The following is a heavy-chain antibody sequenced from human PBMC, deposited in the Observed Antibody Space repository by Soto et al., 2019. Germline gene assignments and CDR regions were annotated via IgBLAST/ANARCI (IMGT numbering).Heavy chain of an antibody. CDR2: SNTDGSTT. CDR1: GFTFSSYW. CDR3: ARGASGNYYLDY. V-gene: IGHV3-74*01. J-gene: IGHJ4*02. D-gene: IGHD3-10*01. Sequence: EVQLVESGGNLVQPGGSLRLSCAASGFTFSSYWIHWVRQPPGKGLLWVSRSNTDGSTTNYADSVKGRCTISRDNAKNTLYLQMNSLRAEDTAVYYCARGASGNYYLDYWGQGALVTISS.